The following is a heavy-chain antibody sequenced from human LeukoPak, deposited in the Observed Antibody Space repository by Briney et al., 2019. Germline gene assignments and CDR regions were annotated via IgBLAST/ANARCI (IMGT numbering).Heavy chain of an antibody. CDR3: AKDVAPDSGWDLDY. CDR2: IYNSGAGI. Sequence: SGGSLRLSCAASGFTFSTYTMSWVRQAPGKGLEWVSSIYNSGAGIFYADSVKGRFTISRDNSKNTLYLQMNSPRAEDTAVYYCAKDVAPDSGWDLDYWGQGTLVTVSS. D-gene: IGHD6-19*01. CDR1: GFTFSTYT. V-gene: IGHV3-23*01. J-gene: IGHJ4*02.